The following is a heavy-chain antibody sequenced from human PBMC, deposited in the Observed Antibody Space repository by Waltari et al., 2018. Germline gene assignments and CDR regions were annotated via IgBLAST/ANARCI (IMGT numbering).Heavy chain of an antibody. CDR3: ARARHAAAGNGWFDP. V-gene: IGHV4-39*07. Sequence: QLQLQESGPGLVKPSETLSLTCTVSGGSISSSSYYWGWIRQPPGKGLEWIGSIYYSGSTYYNPSLKSRVTISVDTSKNQFSLKLSSVTAADTAVYYCARARHAAAGNGWFDPWGQGTLVTVSS. CDR2: IYYSGST. CDR1: GGSISSSSYY. D-gene: IGHD6-13*01. J-gene: IGHJ5*02.